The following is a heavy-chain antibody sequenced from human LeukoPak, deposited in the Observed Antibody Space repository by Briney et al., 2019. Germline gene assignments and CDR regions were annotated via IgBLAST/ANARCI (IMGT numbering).Heavy chain of an antibody. CDR2: VTGRGDDT. CDR1: GSTFCRYT. CDR3: AKSSGDWPSPFDY. V-gene: IGHV3-23*01. Sequence: GGSLRLSCTASGSTFCRYTMSWVRQSPGGGMELVSAVTGRGDDTDSADSVKGRFTVSRDNSRNTLYLQMNSLRDEDTAVYYCAKSSGDWPSPFDYWGQGTLVTVSS. J-gene: IGHJ4*02. D-gene: IGHD2-21*02.